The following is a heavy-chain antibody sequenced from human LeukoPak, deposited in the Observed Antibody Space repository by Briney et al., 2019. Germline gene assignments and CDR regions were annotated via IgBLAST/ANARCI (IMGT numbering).Heavy chain of an antibody. J-gene: IGHJ4*02. Sequence: PGGSLRLSCAASGFTFNNYWMSWVRQAPGKGLEWVANIKEDGSEKSYADSVKGRFTISRDNAKNSLYLRMISLRVEDTAVYYCTRAGGGVAARDYWGQGAQVTVSS. CDR1: GFTFNNYW. V-gene: IGHV3-7*01. D-gene: IGHD6-6*01. CDR3: TRAGGGVAARDY. CDR2: IKEDGSEK.